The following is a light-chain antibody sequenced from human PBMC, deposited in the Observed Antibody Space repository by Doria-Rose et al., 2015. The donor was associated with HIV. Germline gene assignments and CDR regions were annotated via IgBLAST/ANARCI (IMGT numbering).Light chain of an antibody. V-gene: IGKV3-20*01. J-gene: IGKJ5*01. CDR1: QRVKSSY. CDR3: QQYGTSRGT. Sequence: TQSPGTLSLSPGERATLSCRASQRVKSSYLAWYQQKPGQARRLLIYGASTRATGIPDRFSGSGSGTDFTLTISRLEPEDVAVYYCQQYGTSRGTFGQGTRLEIK. CDR2: GAS.